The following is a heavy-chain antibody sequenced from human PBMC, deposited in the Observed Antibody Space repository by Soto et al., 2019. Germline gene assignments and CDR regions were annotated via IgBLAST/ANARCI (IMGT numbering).Heavy chain of an antibody. CDR2: IKEDGSQK. Sequence: GSLRLSCAASGFTFSTSLRAWVRQAPGKGLEWVASIKEDGSQKNYMDSVKGRFAVSRDNAKNSLFLQMNSLRDEDTAVYYCARDHAYSSFDYWGQGTLVTVSS. D-gene: IGHD2-15*01. CDR3: ARDHAYSSFDY. J-gene: IGHJ4*02. CDR1: GFTFSTSL. V-gene: IGHV3-7*01.